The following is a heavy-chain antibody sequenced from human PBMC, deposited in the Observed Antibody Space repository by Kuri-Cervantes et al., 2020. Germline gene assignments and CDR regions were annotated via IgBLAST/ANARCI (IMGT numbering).Heavy chain of an antibody. D-gene: IGHD2-2*01. V-gene: IGHV4-39*07. Sequence: ESLKISCTVSGGSISSSSYYWGWIRQPPGKGLEWIGSIYYSGSTYYNPSLKSRVTISVDTSKNQFSLKLSSVTAADTAVYYCAMSVPAAMDTVINWFDPWGQGTLVTVSS. CDR1: GGSISSSSYY. CDR3: AMSVPAAMDTVINWFDP. CDR2: IYYSGST. J-gene: IGHJ5*02.